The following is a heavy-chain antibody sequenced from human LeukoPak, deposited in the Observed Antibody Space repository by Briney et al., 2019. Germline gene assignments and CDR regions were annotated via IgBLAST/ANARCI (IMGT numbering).Heavy chain of an antibody. CDR3: ARGDNSRILFGMDV. J-gene: IGHJ6*02. V-gene: IGHV1-69*13. CDR1: GGTFSNYG. CDR2: IIPIFGTA. D-gene: IGHD6-13*01. Sequence: SVKVSCKASGGTFSNYGISWVRQAPGQGLGWMGGIIPIFGTANYAQKFQGRVTITADESTSTAYMELSSLRSEDTAVYYCARGDNSRILFGMDVWGQGTTVTVSS.